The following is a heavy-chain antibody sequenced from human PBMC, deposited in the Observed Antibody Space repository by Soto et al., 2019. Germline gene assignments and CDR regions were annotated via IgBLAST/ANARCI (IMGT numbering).Heavy chain of an antibody. CDR1: GGSISSGGYY. V-gene: IGHV4-31*03. CDR2: IYYSGST. CDR3: ARVTDYYDSSGYYYPWFDP. J-gene: IGHJ5*02. D-gene: IGHD3-22*01. Sequence: PSETLSLTCTVSGGSISSGGYYWSWIRQHPGKGLEWIGYIYYSGSTYYNPSLKSRVTISVDTSKNQFSLKLSSVTAADTAVYYCARVTDYYDSSGYYYPWFDPWGQGTLVTFSS.